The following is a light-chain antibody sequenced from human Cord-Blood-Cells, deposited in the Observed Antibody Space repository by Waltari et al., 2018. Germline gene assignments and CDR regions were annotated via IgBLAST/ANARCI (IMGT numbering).Light chain of an antibody. V-gene: IGLV2-23*02. Sequence: QSALTQPASVSGSPGQSNTISCTGTSSDVGSYNLVSRYQQNPGKAPKLIIYEVSKRPSGVSNRFSGPKSGNTASLTTSGLQAEDEADYYCCSYAGSSTYVFGTGTKVTVL. CDR2: EVS. CDR1: SSDVGSYNL. CDR3: CSYAGSSTYV. J-gene: IGLJ1*01.